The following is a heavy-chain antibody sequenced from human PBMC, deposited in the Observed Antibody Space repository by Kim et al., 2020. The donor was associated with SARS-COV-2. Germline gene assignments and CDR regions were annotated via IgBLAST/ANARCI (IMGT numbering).Heavy chain of an antibody. J-gene: IGHJ4*02. CDR3: AKDRTQDAVALIMPWASGGH. V-gene: IGHV3-23*01. D-gene: IGHD6-19*01. Sequence: GRFTISRDNSKNTLFLQMNSLRPEDTAVYYCAKDRTQDAVALIMPWASGGHWGQGTPVTVSS.